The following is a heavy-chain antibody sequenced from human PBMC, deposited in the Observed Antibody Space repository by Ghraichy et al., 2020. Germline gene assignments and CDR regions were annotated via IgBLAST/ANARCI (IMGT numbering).Heavy chain of an antibody. CDR1: GFSFNNYW. V-gene: IGHV3-74*01. CDR3: AKEGGRLGEGAFDV. Sequence: GGSLRLSCAASGFSFNNYWMHWVRQAPGKGLVWVSRINSDGRGTIYADSVKGRFTISRDKSKRTMYLQMNSLRADDTAVYYCAKEGGRLGEGAFDVWGQGTKVTVSS. CDR2: INSDGRGT. J-gene: IGHJ3*01. D-gene: IGHD3-10*01.